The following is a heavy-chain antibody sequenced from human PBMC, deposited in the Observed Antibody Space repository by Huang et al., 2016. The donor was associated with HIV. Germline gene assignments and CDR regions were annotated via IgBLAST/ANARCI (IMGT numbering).Heavy chain of an antibody. CDR2: ISGSGVST. J-gene: IGHJ4*02. Sequence: VQLLESGGGLVQPGGSRRLSCAASGFTFSSYAMSWVRQAPGKGLEWGSTISGSGVSTYHADSVKGRFTTSRDNSENMWYLQMHTLRAEDTAVYYCAKGEFVGESYFDQWGQGTLVTVSS. CDR1: GFTFSSYA. D-gene: IGHD3-10*01. V-gene: IGHV3-23*01. CDR3: AKGEFVGESYFDQ.